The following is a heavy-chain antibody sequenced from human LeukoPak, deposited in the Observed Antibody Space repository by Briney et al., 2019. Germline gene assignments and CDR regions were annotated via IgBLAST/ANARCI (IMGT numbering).Heavy chain of an antibody. CDR3: ARGPSLYYYYYGMDV. J-gene: IGHJ6*04. CDR1: GFTFSSYE. CDR2: ISSSGSTI. Sequence: PGGSLRLSCAASGFTFSSYEMNWVRQAPGKGLEWVSYISSSGSTIYYADSVKDRFTISRDNAKNSLYLQMNSLRAEDTAVYYCARGPSLYYYYYGMDVWGKGTTVTVSS. V-gene: IGHV3-48*03.